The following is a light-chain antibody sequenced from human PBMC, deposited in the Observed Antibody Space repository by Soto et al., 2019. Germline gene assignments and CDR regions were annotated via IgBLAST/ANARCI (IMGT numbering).Light chain of an antibody. CDR2: KAS. CDR1: QSISSW. J-gene: IGKJ1*01. CDR3: QQYNSFPT. V-gene: IGKV1-5*03. Sequence: DIQMTQSPSTLSASVGDRVTITCRASQSISSWLAWYQQKPGKAPKLLIYKASSLERGVPSRFSGSGSGTEFTLTISSLQPYDFATYYCQQYNSFPTFGQGTKVEIK.